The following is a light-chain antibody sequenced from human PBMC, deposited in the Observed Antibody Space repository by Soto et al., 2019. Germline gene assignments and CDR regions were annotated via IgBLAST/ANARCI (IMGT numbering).Light chain of an antibody. CDR1: QGIGDT. CDR2: AAS. Sequence: EIVMTQSPATLSVSPGEGATLSCRASQGIGDTLAWYQQKPGQAPRLLIYAASSRATDIPDRVSGIGSGTHFTLTISRLEPEDSAVYYCQQYGSSDPITVGQGTRLEIK. CDR3: QQYGSSDPIT. V-gene: IGKV3-20*01. J-gene: IGKJ5*01.